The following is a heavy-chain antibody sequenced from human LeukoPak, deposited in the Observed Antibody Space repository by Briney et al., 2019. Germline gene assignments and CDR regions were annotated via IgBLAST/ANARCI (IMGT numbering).Heavy chain of an antibody. Sequence: AAVKVSCKASGYTFIRNAMHWVRRAPGQGLEWMGWMNVGNGKTKYSQKFQGRVTITRDTSASTAYMEVSSLRSEDTAVYYCARNSPLSTYDYWGQGTLVTVSS. CDR3: ARNSPLSTYDY. CDR2: MNVGNGKT. J-gene: IGHJ4*02. V-gene: IGHV1-3*01. CDR1: GYTFIRNA. D-gene: IGHD2/OR15-2a*01.